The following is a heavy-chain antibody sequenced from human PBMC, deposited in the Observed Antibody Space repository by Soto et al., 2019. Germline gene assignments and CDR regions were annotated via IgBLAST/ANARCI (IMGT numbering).Heavy chain of an antibody. J-gene: IGHJ6*03. CDR2: ISGSGGST. CDR3: AKDLSVIIDYYYYYMDV. Sequence: EVQLLESGGGLVQPGGSLRLSCAASGFTFSGYAMSWVRQAPGKGLEWVSAISGSGGSTYYADSVKGRFTISRDNSKNTLYLQMNSLRAEDTAVYYCAKDLSVIIDYYYYYMDVWGKGTTVTVSS. V-gene: IGHV3-23*01. CDR1: GFTFSGYA. D-gene: IGHD3-3*01.